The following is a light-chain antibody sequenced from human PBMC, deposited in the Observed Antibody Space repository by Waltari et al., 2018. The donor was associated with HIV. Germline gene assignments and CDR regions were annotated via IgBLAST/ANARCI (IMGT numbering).Light chain of an antibody. V-gene: IGKV3-15*01. J-gene: IGKJ4*01. CDR1: QGVSNS. CDR3: QQYSNWPLT. CDR2: GAS. Sequence: EIVMAQSPATLSVSPGETATVSCRASQGVSNSLAWYQQKPGQAPVLLIYGASTRATGIAARFSGSGSGTDFTLTISSLQSEDFAVYYCQQYSNWPLTFGGGTKVEI.